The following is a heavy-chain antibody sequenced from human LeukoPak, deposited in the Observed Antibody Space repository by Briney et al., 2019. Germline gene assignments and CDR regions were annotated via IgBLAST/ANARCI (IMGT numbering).Heavy chain of an antibody. V-gene: IGHV3-15*05. CDR1: GFTFNNAW. CDR3: ARNSSAYYGGDDAFDI. CDR2: VKSKTDGGTT. J-gene: IGHJ3*02. D-gene: IGHD3-22*01. Sequence: GGSLRLSCTVSGFTFNNAWMTWVRQAPGKGLEWVGHVKSKTDGGTTDYAAPVKGRFTISRDDSNSTLYLQMNSLRAEDTAVYYCARNSSAYYGGDDAFDIWGQGTMVTVSS.